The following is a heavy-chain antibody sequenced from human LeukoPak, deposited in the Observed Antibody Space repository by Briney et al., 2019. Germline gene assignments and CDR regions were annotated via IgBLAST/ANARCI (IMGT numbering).Heavy chain of an antibody. CDR3: ARSFEWELPTY. V-gene: IGHV1-2*02. CDR1: GYTFAGYY. D-gene: IGHD1-26*01. Sequence: ASVKVSCKASGYTFAGYYMHWVRQAPGQGLEWMGWINPNSGGTNHAQKFQGRVTMTRDTSISTAYMELSRLRSDDTAVYYCARSFEWELPTYWGQGTLVTVSS. CDR2: INPNSGGT. J-gene: IGHJ4*02.